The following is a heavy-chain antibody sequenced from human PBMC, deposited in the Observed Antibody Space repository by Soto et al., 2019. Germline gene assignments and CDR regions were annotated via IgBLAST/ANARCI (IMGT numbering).Heavy chain of an antibody. CDR1: GFTFSSYS. D-gene: IGHD3-22*01. V-gene: IGHV3-48*04. J-gene: IGHJ4*02. CDR2: ISSSSSTI. Sequence: GGSLRLSCAASGFTFSSYSMNWVRQAPGKGLERVSYISSSSSTIYYADSVKGRFTISRDNAKNSLYLQMNSLRAEDTAVYYCARGGRGYYYDSSGYTFDYWGQGTLVTVSS. CDR3: ARGGRGYYYDSSGYTFDY.